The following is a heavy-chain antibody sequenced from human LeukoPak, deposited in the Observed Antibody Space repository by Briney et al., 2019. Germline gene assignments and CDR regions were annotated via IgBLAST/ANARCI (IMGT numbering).Heavy chain of an antibody. CDR2: IKYDGSEK. Sequence: GGSLRLSCAASGFTLSSYWMSCVRQAPGKGLEWVANIKYDGSEKDYVDSVKGRFTISRDNAKNSLYLQMNSLRAEDTAVYYCARDIAPAGLFFDYWGQGTQVTVSS. D-gene: IGHD6-13*01. CDR3: ARDIAPAGLFFDY. V-gene: IGHV3-7*01. CDR1: GFTLSSYW. J-gene: IGHJ4*02.